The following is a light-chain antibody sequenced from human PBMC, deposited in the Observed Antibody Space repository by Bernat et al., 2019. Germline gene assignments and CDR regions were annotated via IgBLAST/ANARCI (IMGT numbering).Light chain of an antibody. CDR3: SAWDSSLSAVV. V-gene: IGLV10-54*04. CDR2: RST. CDR1: SNNVGYQG. Sequence: QAGLTQPPSVSNGLRQTATLTCTGNSNNVGYQGAVWLQQHQGHPPKLLSYRSTNRPSGISERFSASRSGNTASLTITGLQPEDEADYYCSAWDSSLSAVVFGGGTKLTVL. J-gene: IGLJ2*01.